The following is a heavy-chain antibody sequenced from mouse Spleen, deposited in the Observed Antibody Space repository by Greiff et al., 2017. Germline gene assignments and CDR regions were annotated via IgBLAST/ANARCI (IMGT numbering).Heavy chain of an antibody. V-gene: IGHV1-59*01. CDR2: IDPSDSYT. Sequence: VQLQQPGAELVRPGTSVKLSCKASGYTFTSYWMHWVKQRPGQGLEWIGVIDPSDSYTNYNQKFKGKATLTVDTSSSTAYMQLSSLTSEDSAVYYCAREVGKAWFAYWGQGTLVTVSA. D-gene: IGHD2-1*01. CDR1: GYTFTSYW. J-gene: IGHJ3*01. CDR3: AREVGKAWFAY.